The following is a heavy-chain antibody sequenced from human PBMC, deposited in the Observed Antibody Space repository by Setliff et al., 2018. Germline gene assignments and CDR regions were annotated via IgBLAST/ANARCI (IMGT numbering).Heavy chain of an antibody. CDR3: ARYTPKLPELAIYGWFDY. D-gene: IGHD3-3*01. V-gene: IGHV4-38-2*01. CDR1: GFPISSGYY. Sequence: SETLSPTCAVSGFPISSGYYWGWIRQPPGKGREWIVNIHYTGITYYNPSLKSRVTRSEDTSKNHFSLKLTSVTAADTAGFYSARYTPKLPELAIYGWFDYWGQGTPVTVSS. CDR2: IHYTGIT. J-gene: IGHJ4*02.